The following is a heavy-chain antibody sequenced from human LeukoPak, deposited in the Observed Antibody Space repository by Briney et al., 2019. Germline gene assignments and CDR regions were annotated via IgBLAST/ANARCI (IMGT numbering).Heavy chain of an antibody. CDR2: IWSHGNRK. D-gene: IGHD6-13*01. Sequence: GGSLRLSCIPSGFSFSSYGMHWVRQAPGKGLEWVAVIWSHGNRKHHSDSVEGRFAISRDNSKNTLYLQMNSLRAEDTAVYYCAKTRPLDSSSWSHGDYWGQGTLVTVSS. CDR1: GFSFSSYG. J-gene: IGHJ4*02. CDR3: AKTRPLDSSSWSHGDY. V-gene: IGHV3-33*06.